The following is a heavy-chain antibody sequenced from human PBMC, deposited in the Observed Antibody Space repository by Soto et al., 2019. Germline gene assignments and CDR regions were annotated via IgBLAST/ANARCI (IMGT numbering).Heavy chain of an antibody. CDR2: IRSKANSYAT. Sequence: PGGSLRLSCAASGFTFSGSAMHWVRQASGKGLEWVGRIRSKANSYATAYAASVKGRFTISRDDSKNTAYLQMNSLKTEDTAVYYCTRHRATYGDYTYYYGMDVWGQATTV. J-gene: IGHJ6*02. D-gene: IGHD4-17*01. CDR1: GFTFSGSA. CDR3: TRHRATYGDYTYYYGMDV. V-gene: IGHV3-73*01.